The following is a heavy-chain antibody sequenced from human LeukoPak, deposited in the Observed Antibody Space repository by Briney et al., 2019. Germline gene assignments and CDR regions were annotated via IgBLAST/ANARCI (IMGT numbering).Heavy chain of an antibody. CDR2: ISGSSGST. CDR1: GFTFGNYA. V-gene: IGHV3-23*01. D-gene: IGHD5-18*01. J-gene: IGHJ4*02. Sequence: GGSLRLSCAASGFTFGNYAMNWVRQAPGKGLEWVSLISGSSGSTYYSDSVKGRFTISRDNSKNTLYLQMNSLRPEDTAIYYCAKSTRGYSYHYYFDYWGQGTLVTVSS. CDR3: AKSTRGYSYHYYFDY.